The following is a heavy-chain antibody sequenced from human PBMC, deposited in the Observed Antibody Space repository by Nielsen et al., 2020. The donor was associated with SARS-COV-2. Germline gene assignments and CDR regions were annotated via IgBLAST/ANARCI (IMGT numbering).Heavy chain of an antibody. CDR2: IKQDGSEK. CDR1: GFTFNSYW. CDR3: ARGQGVTIFGPYTHYGMDV. D-gene: IGHD3-3*01. Sequence: GESLKISCAASGFTFNSYWMSWVRQAPVKGLEWVANIKQDGSEKYYVDSVKGRFTISRDNAKNSLYLQMNSLRAEDTAVYYCARGQGVTIFGPYTHYGMDVWGQGTTVTVSS. V-gene: IGHV3-7*05. J-gene: IGHJ6*02.